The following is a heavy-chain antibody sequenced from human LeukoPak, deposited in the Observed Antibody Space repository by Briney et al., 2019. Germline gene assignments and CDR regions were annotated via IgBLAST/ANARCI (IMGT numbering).Heavy chain of an antibody. CDR1: GFTFNSYC. D-gene: IGHD6-13*01. CDR3: ERASMGGRGYHFDS. V-gene: IGHV3-7*01. Sequence: PGGSLRLSCAPSGFTFNSYCMTWVRHAPGKGREWVANIKTDGSHKYYVEFVQGRFTIYRDNAKNLLFLQLGSLRDGDTGVYYCERASMGGRGYHFDSWGQGTLVTVSS. J-gene: IGHJ4*02. CDR2: IKTDGSHK.